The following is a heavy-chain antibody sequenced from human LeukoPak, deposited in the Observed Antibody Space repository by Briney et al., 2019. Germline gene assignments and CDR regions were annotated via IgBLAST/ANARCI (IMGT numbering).Heavy chain of an antibody. V-gene: IGHV1-18*01. J-gene: IGHJ4*02. D-gene: IGHD3-10*01. CDR3: ARDSMVRGMADY. CDR1: GYTVTTYG. Sequence: ASVKLSCKASGYTVTTYGFTWGRQAPGRGRGWMGWSSAYNGNTNSAQKFQGRVTMTTDTSTSTAYMELRSLRSDDTAVYYCARDSMVRGMADYWGQGSLVTVSS. CDR2: SSAYNGNT.